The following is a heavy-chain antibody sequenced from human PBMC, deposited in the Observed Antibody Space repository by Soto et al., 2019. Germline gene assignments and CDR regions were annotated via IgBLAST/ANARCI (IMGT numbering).Heavy chain of an antibody. CDR3: AHRKAYYDILTGYSPGAFDI. Sequence: GSGPTLVNPTPTLTLTCTFSGFSLSTSGVGVGWIRQPPGKALEWLALIYWNDDKRYSPSLKSRLTITKDTSKNQVVLTMTNMDPVDTATYYCAHRKAYYDILTGYSPGAFDIWGQGTMVTVS. CDR2: IYWNDDK. J-gene: IGHJ3*02. CDR1: GFSLSTSGVG. V-gene: IGHV2-5*01. D-gene: IGHD3-9*01.